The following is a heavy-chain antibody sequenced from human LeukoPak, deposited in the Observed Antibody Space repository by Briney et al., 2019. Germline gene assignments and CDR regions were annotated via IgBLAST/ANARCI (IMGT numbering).Heavy chain of an antibody. CDR2: FKIAAYGGTV. J-gene: IGHJ1*01. D-gene: IGHD7-27*01. CDR3: TAELNGGFQF. CDR1: GLTSNYPW. V-gene: IGHV3-15*01. Sequence: MSGGSLRLSCATSGLTSNYPWVSWVRQGPGKGLEWLGRFKIAAYGGTVDYAAPVKGRFTISRDDSGKTLYLQMNSLRSEDTAIYYCTAELNGGFQFWGQGTLVTVSP.